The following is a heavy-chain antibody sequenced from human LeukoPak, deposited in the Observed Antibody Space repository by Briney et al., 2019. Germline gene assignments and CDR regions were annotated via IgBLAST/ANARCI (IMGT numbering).Heavy chain of an antibody. CDR3: ATVFDGYGYFDY. J-gene: IGHJ4*02. V-gene: IGHV1-18*01. CDR1: GYTFTSYG. Sequence: ASVKVSCKASGYTFTSYGISWVRQAPGQGLEWMGWISAYNGNTNYAQKFQGRVTMTRNTSISTAYMELSSLRSEDTAVYYCATVFDGYGYFDYWGQGTLVTVSS. D-gene: IGHD5-24*01. CDR2: ISAYNGNT.